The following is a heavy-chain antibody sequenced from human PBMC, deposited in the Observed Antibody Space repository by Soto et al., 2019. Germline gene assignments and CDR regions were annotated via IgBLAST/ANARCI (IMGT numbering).Heavy chain of an antibody. D-gene: IGHD1-1*01. J-gene: IGHJ4*02. Sequence: QLQLQESGSRLVRPSQTLSLTCAVSGGSLSSDGYSWNWIRQPPGKGLEWIGYIYQSGSTSYNPSLKSRVSISIDMSKKQFSLRLTSVTAADAAVYYCARADWNHLLDYWGQGTRISVSS. CDR2: IYQSGST. CDR1: GGSLSSDGYS. CDR3: ARADWNHLLDY. V-gene: IGHV4-30-2*01.